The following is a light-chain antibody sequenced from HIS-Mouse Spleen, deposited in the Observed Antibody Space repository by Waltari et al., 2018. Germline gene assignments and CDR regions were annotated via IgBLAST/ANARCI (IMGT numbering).Light chain of an antibody. J-gene: IGLJ2*01. CDR1: SSDVGWSHY. Sequence: QSALTQPASVSGSPGQSITLPCTGTSSDVGWSHYCPWYQQHPGKAPKLMIYDVSNRPSGVSNRFSGSKSGNTASLTISGLQAEDEADYYCSSYTSSSFNVVFGGGTKLTVL. V-gene: IGLV2-14*03. CDR2: DVS. CDR3: SSYTSSSFNVV.